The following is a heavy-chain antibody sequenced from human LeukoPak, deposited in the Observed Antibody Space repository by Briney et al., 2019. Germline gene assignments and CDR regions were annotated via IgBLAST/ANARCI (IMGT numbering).Heavy chain of an antibody. J-gene: IGHJ3*02. CDR2: ISGSGGST. D-gene: IGHD5-24*01. CDR1: GFTFSSYA. Sequence: GGSLRLSCAASGFTFSSYAMSWVRQAPGKGLEWVSAISGSGGSTYYADSVKGRFTISRDNSKNTLYLQMNSLRAEDTAVYYCASRDGYNTDAFDIWGQGTMVTVSS. V-gene: IGHV3-23*01. CDR3: ASRDGYNTDAFDI.